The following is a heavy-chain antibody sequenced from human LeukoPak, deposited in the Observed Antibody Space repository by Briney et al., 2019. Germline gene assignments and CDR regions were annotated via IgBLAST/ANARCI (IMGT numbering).Heavy chain of an antibody. CDR3: VRGSTLRHYQY. J-gene: IGHJ4*02. V-gene: IGHV4-39*01. Sequence: SSETLSLTCTVSVGSISSSTYYWGWIRRPPGKGLEWIGSIDYSGSTYYNPSLKSRVTVSVDTSKNQFSLKLSSVTAADTAVYYCVRGSTLRHYQYWGQGTLVTVSS. D-gene: IGHD3-16*01. CDR1: VGSISSSTYY. CDR2: IDYSGST.